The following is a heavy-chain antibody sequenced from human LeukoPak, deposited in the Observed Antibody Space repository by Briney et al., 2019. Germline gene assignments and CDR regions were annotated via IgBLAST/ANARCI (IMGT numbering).Heavy chain of an antibody. Sequence: GGSLRLSCAASGFTFSSYWMHWVRQAPGKGLMWVSHINTDGSTTSYADSVKGRFTISRDNSKNTLYLQMNSLRAEDTAVYYCVRDESSGSLHFDYWGQGALVTVSS. CDR1: GFTFSSYW. V-gene: IGHV3-74*01. CDR2: INTDGSTT. J-gene: IGHJ4*02. D-gene: IGHD6-19*01. CDR3: VRDESSGSLHFDY.